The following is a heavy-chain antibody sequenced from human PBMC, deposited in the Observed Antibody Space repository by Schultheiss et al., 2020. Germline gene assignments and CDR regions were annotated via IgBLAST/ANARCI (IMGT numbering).Heavy chain of an antibody. CDR2: IYYSGST. J-gene: IGHJ4*01. D-gene: IGHD1-26*01. V-gene: IGHV4-31*03. CDR3: AGDSGSYGEADY. Sequence: SETLSLTCTVSGGSISSGGYYWSWRRQHPGKGLEWIGYIYYSGSTYYNPSLKSRVTISVDTSKNQFSLKLSSVTAADTAVYYSAGDSGSYGEADYWGQGTLVTVSS. CDR1: GGSISSGGYY.